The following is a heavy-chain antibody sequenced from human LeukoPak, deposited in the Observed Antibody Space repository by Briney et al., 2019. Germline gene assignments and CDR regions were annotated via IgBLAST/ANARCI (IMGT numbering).Heavy chain of an antibody. CDR2: IYTSGST. J-gene: IGHJ6*03. CDR3: ATIVVPAANDYFYMDV. D-gene: IGHD2-2*01. CDR1: GGSISSYY. V-gene: IGHV4-4*08. Sequence: SETLSLTCTVSGGSISSYYWSWIRQPPGKGLEWIGYIYTSGSTNYNPSLKSRVTMSVDTSKNQFSLKLSSVTAADTAVYYCATIVVPAANDYFYMDVWGKGTTVTVSS.